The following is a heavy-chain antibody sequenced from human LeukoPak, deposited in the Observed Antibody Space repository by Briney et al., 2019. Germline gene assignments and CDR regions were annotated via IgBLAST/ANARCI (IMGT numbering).Heavy chain of an antibody. J-gene: IGHJ3*02. CDR1: GGSISSHY. CDR3: ARGRDIVVVPAAISYAFDI. V-gene: IGHV4-59*11. Sequence: PSETLSLTSTVSGGSISSHYWSWIRQPPGKGLEWIGYIYYSGSTNYNPSLKSRVTISVDTSKNQFSLKLSSVTAADTAVYYCARGRDIVVVPAAISYAFDIWGQGTMVTVSS. D-gene: IGHD2-2*01. CDR2: IYYSGST.